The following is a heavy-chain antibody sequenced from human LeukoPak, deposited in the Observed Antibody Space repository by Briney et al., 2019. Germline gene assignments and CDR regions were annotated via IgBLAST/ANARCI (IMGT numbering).Heavy chain of an antibody. D-gene: IGHD2-2*01. CDR2: IYYSGST. J-gene: IGHJ5*02. CDR1: GGSISSYY. CDR3: ARGLTFSVVPADSSGNWFDP. V-gene: IGHV4-59*12. Sequence: PSETLSLTCTVSGGSISSYYWSWIRQPPGKGLEWIGYIYYSGSTNYNPSLKSRVTISVDTSKNQFSLKLSSVTAADTAVYYCARGLTFSVVPADSSGNWFDPWGQGTLVTVSS.